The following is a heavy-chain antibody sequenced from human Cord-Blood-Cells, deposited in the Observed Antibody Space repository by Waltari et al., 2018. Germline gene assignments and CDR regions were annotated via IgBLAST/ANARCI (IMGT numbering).Heavy chain of an antibody. J-gene: IGHJ4*02. CDR1: GGSFSGYY. D-gene: IGHD3-10*01. V-gene: IGHV4-34*01. Sequence: QVQLQQWGAGLLKPSETLSLTCAVYGGSFSGYYWSWIRQPPGKGQEWIGEINHSGSTNSNPSLKSRVTISVDTSKNQFSLKRSSVTAAYAAVYYCARQGVRGVIDYWGQGTLVTVSS. CDR3: ARQGVRGVIDY. CDR2: INHSGST.